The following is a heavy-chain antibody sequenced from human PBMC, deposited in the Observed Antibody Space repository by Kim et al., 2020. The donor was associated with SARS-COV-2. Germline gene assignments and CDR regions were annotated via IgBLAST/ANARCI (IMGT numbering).Heavy chain of an antibody. V-gene: IGHV4-61*02. Sequence: SETLSLTCTVSGGSISSGSYYWSWIRQPAGKGLEWIGRIYTSGSTNYNPSLKSRVTISVDTSKNQFSLKLSSVTAADTAVYYCAGYCSGGSCYRGGLNWFDPWGQGTLVTVSS. CDR1: GGSISSGSYY. CDR3: AGYCSGGSCYRGGLNWFDP. D-gene: IGHD2-15*01. J-gene: IGHJ5*02. CDR2: IYTSGST.